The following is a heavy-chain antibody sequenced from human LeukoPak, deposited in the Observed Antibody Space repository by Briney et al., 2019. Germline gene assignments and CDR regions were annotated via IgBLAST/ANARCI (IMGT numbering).Heavy chain of an antibody. V-gene: IGHV1-2*02. J-gene: IGHJ4*02. CDR1: GYTSTGYY. CDR3: ARDPYYDILTGYNGEGY. D-gene: IGHD3-9*01. CDR2: INPNSGGT. Sequence: ASVKVSCKASGYTSTGYYMHWVRQAPGQGLEWMGWINPNSGGTNYAQKFQGRVTMTRDTSISTAYMELSRLRSDDTAVYYCARDPYYDILTGYNGEGYWGQGTLVTVSS.